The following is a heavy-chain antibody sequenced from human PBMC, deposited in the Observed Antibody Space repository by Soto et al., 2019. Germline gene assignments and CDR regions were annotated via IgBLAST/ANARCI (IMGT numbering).Heavy chain of an antibody. Sequence: QVQLVQSGAEVKKPGASVKVSCKASGYTFTNYYMHWVRQAPGHGLEWMGIINPGGGSTTYAQNFQGRVTITSDTSTSTVYIELTSRGSEDTAVYYCERREGMYYYGTGSYGLKNCFDPWGQGTLVTVSS. J-gene: IGHJ5*02. CDR3: ERREGMYYYGTGSYGLKNCFDP. CDR2: INPGGGST. D-gene: IGHD3-10*01. CDR1: GYTFTNYY. V-gene: IGHV1-46*01.